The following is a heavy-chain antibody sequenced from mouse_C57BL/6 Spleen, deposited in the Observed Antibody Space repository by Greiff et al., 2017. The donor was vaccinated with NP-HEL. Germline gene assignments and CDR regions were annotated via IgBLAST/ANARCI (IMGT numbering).Heavy chain of an antibody. D-gene: IGHD2-5*01. J-gene: IGHJ2*01. Sequence: VQLQQSGPELVKPGASVKISCKASGYTFTDYYMNWVKQSHGKSLEWIGDINPNNGGTSYNQKFKGKATLTVDKSSSTAYMELRSLTSEDSAVYYCARQDLYSNYDYWGQGTTLTVSS. CDR3: ARQDLYSNYDY. V-gene: IGHV1-26*01. CDR1: GYTFTDYY. CDR2: INPNNGGT.